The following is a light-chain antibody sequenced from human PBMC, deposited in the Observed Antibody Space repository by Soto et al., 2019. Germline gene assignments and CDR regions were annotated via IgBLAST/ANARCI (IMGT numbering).Light chain of an antibody. Sequence: EIVWTQSPGTLSLSTGQRATLSCRASQSVSNTYLVWYQQNSGQAPRLLIYDASNRATGIPDRFSGSGSGTDFTLTISRLESEDFAVYSCQQYGSSPLTFGGGTTVEIK. J-gene: IGKJ4*01. CDR3: QQYGSSPLT. CDR1: QSVSNTY. V-gene: IGKV3-20*01. CDR2: DAS.